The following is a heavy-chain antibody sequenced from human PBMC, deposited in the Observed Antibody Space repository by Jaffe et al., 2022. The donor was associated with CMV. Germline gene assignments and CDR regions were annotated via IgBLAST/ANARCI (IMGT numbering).Heavy chain of an antibody. CDR3: AREDGYSSGWYIIGMDAFDI. J-gene: IGHJ3*02. CDR1: GFTFSSYS. Sequence: EVQLVESGGGLVKPGGSLRLSCAASGFTFSSYSMNWVRQAPGKGLEWVSSISSSSSYIYYADSVKGRFTISRDNAKNSLYLQMNSLRAEDTAVYYCAREDGYSSGWYIIGMDAFDIWGQGTMVTVSS. V-gene: IGHV3-21*01. CDR2: ISSSSSYI. D-gene: IGHD6-19*01.